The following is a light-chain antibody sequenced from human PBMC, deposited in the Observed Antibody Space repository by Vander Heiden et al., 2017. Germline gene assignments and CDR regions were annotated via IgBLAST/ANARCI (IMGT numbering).Light chain of an antibody. CDR3: QQEDRYPLT. Sequence: DIQMTQSPSSLSASVGDRVTITCRASQDISHYLAWFQQKPGKAPKSLIYGATSLQSGVPSTFNGSGSGTEFTLTISRLQPEDFATYYCQQEDRYPLTFGQGTRLEIK. CDR2: GAT. CDR1: QDISHY. V-gene: IGKV1-16*01. J-gene: IGKJ5*01.